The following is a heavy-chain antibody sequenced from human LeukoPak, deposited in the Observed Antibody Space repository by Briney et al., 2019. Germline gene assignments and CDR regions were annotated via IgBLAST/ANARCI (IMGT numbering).Heavy chain of an antibody. CDR3: TQYSSGWYVGY. D-gene: IGHD6-19*01. J-gene: IGHJ4*02. Sequence: GGSLRLSCAASGFTFSGSAMHWVRQASGKGPEWVGRIRSKANSYATAYAASVKGRFTISRDDSKNTAYLQMNSLKTEDTAVYYCTQYSSGWYVGYWGQGTLVTVSS. CDR1: GFTFSGSA. CDR2: IRSKANSYAT. V-gene: IGHV3-73*01.